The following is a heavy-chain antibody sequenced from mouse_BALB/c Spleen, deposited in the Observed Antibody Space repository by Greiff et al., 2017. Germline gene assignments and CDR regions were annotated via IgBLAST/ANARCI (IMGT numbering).Heavy chain of an antibody. D-gene: IGHD1-1*01. CDR1: GYAFTNYL. Sequence: QVQLQQSGAELVRPGTSVKVSCKASGYAFTNYLIEWVKQRPGQGLEWIGVINPGSGGTNYNEKFKGKATLTADKSSSTAYMQLSSLTSDDSAVYFCARSYYGEYYFDYWGQGTTRTVSS. CDR3: ARSYYGEYYFDY. CDR2: INPGSGGT. J-gene: IGHJ2*01. V-gene: IGHV1-54*01.